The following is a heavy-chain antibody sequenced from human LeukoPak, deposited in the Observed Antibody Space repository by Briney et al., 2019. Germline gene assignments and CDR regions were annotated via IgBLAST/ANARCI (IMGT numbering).Heavy chain of an antibody. CDR3: ARVQADYYDSSGYYYVGAFDI. V-gene: IGHV3-30*04. CDR1: GFTFSSYA. Sequence: GSLRLSCAASGFTFSSYAMHWVRQAPGKGLEWVAVISYDGSNKYYADSVKGRFTISRDNSKNTLYLQMNSLRAEDTAVYYCARVQADYYDSSGYYYVGAFDIWGQGTMVTVSS. D-gene: IGHD3-22*01. CDR2: ISYDGSNK. J-gene: IGHJ3*02.